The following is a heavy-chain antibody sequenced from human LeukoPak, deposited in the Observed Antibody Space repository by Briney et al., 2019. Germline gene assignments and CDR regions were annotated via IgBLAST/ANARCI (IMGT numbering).Heavy chain of an antibody. CDR2: IYYSGST. CDR3: ASFYGDRTPFDY. Sequence: PSETLSLTCTVSGGSVSSGSYYWSWIRQPPGKGLEWIGYIYYSGSTNYNPSLKSRVTISVDTSKNQFSLKLSSVTAADTAVYYCASFYGDRTPFDYWGQGTLVTVSS. CDR1: GGSVSSGSYY. V-gene: IGHV4-61*01. J-gene: IGHJ4*02. D-gene: IGHD4-17*01.